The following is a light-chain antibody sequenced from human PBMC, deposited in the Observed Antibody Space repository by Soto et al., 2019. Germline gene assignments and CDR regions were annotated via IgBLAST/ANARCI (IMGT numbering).Light chain of an antibody. Sequence: QSVLTKAAYVSGSPGQWISISRNRTNIDVGSYNFVSWYQQHPGKAPKVMIFEVSKRPSGVSDRFSGSKSGNTASLTISGLQAEDEADYYCCSDAGSSTYVFGTGTKVTVL. V-gene: IGLV2-23*02. CDR1: NIDVGSYNF. CDR3: CSDAGSSTYV. J-gene: IGLJ1*01. CDR2: EVS.